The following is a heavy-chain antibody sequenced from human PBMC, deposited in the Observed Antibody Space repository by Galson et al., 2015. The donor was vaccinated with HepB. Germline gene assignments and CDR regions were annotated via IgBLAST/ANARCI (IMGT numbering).Heavy chain of an antibody. CDR1: GFTFSRYA. J-gene: IGHJ2*01. D-gene: IGHD6-13*01. V-gene: IGHV3-23*01. CDR2: ISDSGGST. CDR3: ARDPLSSSWYGTTWYFDL. Sequence: SLRLSCAASGFTFSRYAMSWVRQAPGKGLEWVSAISDSGGSTYYADSVKGRFTISRDNSKNTLYLQMNSLRAEDTAVYYCARDPLSSSWYGTTWYFDLWGRGTLVTVSS.